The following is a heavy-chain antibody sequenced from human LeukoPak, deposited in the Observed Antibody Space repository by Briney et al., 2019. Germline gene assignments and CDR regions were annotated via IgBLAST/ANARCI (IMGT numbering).Heavy chain of an antibody. J-gene: IGHJ6*02. Sequence: SQTLSLSCTVSGGSISSGDYYWSWIRQPPGKGLEWIGYIYYSGSTNYNPSLKSRVTISVDTSKNQFSLKLSSVTAADTAVYYCARGPPPITLYYYYGMDVWGQGTTVTVSS. CDR3: ARGPPPITLYYYYGMDV. V-gene: IGHV4-61*08. CDR2: IYYSGST. CDR1: GGSISSGDYY. D-gene: IGHD1-14*01.